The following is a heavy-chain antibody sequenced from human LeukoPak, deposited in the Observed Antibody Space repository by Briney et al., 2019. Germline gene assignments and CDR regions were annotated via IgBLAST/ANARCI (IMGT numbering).Heavy chain of an antibody. CDR2: IGTYNGDT. V-gene: IGHV1-18*01. D-gene: IGHD3-16*01. Sequence: GASVKVSCKASGYTFNRYGVNWGRQAPGQGLEWMGWIGTYNGDTNLAQKFKGRVTMTTDTATSTAYMELKSLRLDDTGVYYCAKDRVCATPGDWESLGASNCFDIWGQGTMVSVSS. J-gene: IGHJ3*02. CDR3: AKDRVCATPGDWESLGASNCFDI. CDR1: GYTFNRYG.